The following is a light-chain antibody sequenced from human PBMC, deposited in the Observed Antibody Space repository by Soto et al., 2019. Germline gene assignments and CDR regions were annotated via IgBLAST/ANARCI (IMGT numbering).Light chain of an antibody. V-gene: IGKV1-27*01. CDR1: QGISNY. Sequence: DIQMTQSPSSLSASVRDRVTITCRASQGISNYLAWYQQKPGKVPKLLIYAASTLPSGVPSRFSRSGSGTDFTLTISSLQPEDVATYYCQKYDSAPWTFGQGTKVEIK. CDR3: QKYDSAPWT. J-gene: IGKJ1*01. CDR2: AAS.